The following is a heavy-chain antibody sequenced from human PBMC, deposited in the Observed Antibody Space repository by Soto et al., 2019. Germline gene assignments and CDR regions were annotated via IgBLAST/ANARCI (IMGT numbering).Heavy chain of an antibody. CDR1: GFTFSDFG. Sequence: QVQLVESGGGVVQPGRSRRLSCAVSGFTFSDFGMHWVRQAPGKGLEWVALIWYHGGNEEYADSVKGRFSISRDNSKNTLYLQMDSLRAEDTAVYYCARRGCVKGVCYNSYDMWGQGTMVTVSS. CDR3: ARRGCVKGVCYNSYDM. CDR2: IWYHGGNE. D-gene: IGHD2-8*01. V-gene: IGHV3-33*03. J-gene: IGHJ3*02.